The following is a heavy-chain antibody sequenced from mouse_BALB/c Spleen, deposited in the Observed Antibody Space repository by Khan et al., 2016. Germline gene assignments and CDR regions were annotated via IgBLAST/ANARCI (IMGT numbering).Heavy chain of an antibody. CDR2: IYPGDGYT. V-gene: IGHV1-80*01. CDR1: GYAFSSYW. CDR3: SGCTPRVY. J-gene: IGHJ3*01. Sequence: QVQLQQSGAELVRPGSSVKISCRSSGYAFSSYWMNWVKQRPGQGLEWIGQIYPGDGYTRYNGKFKGKATQTADKSSSTAYMQLSRLTSEASVVFFWSGCTPRVYWGPGALVTVSA.